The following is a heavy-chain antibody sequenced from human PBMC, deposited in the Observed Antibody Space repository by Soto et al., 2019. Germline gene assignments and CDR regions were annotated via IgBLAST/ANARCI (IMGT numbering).Heavy chain of an antibody. CDR2: IWYDGGNK. Sequence: KGLEWVVVIWYDGGNKYYADSVKGRLTISRDNSKNTLYLQMNSLRAEDTAVFFFQAEDGIRDVRSVSAFLLNRSSDL. J-gene: IGHJ2*01. D-gene: IGHD2-2*02. CDR3: QAEDGIRDVRSVSAFLLNRSSDL. V-gene: IGHV3-33*01.